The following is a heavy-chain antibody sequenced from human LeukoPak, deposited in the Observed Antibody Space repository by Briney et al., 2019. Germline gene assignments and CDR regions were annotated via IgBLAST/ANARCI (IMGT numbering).Heavy chain of an antibody. V-gene: IGHV3-23*01. J-gene: IGHJ4*02. CDR1: GFTFSSYA. Sequence: PGGSLRLSCAASGFTFSSYAMSWVRQAPGKGLEWVSAISGSGGSTYYADSVRDWVSAISGSGGSTYYADSVKGRFTISRDNSKNALYLQMNSLRAEDTAVYYCARVSPMEYFDYWGQGTLVTVSS. CDR3: ARVSPMEYFDY. CDR2: ISGSGGST. D-gene: IGHD3-3*01.